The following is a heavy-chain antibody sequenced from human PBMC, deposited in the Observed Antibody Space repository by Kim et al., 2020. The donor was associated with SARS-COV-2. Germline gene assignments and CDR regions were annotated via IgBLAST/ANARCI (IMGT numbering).Heavy chain of an antibody. CDR2: IYYSGST. CDR1: GGSISSSSYY. CDR3: ARQTLGMITFGGVIATFDP. J-gene: IGHJ5*02. V-gene: IGHV4-39*01. Sequence: SETLSLTCTVSGGSISSSSYYWGWIRQPPGKGLEWIGSIYYSGSTYYNPSLKSRVTISVDTSKNQFSLKLSSVTAADTAVYYCARQTLGMITFGGVIATFDPWGQGTLVTVSS. D-gene: IGHD3-16*02.